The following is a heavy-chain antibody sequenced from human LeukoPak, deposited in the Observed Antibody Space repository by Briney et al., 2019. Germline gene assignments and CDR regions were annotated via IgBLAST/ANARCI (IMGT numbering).Heavy chain of an antibody. J-gene: IGHJ4*02. V-gene: IGHV3-74*01. CDR2: INSDGSWT. D-gene: IGHD2/OR15-2a*01. CDR3: VSFCETY. CDR1: GNYW. Sequence: GGSLRLSCAASGNYWMHWVRQAPGKGLVWVSHINSDGSWTSYADSVKGRFTISKDNAKNTVYLQMNSLRAEDTAVYYCVSFCETYWGRGTLVTVSS.